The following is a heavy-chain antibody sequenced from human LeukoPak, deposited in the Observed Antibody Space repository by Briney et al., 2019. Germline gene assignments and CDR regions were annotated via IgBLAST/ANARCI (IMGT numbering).Heavy chain of an antibody. J-gene: IGHJ4*02. CDR1: GFTFSSYP. D-gene: IGHD6-19*01. Sequence: GGSLRLSCAASGFTFSSYPMIWVRQAPGKGLEWVSAITSGGRPSYADSVKGRFTISRDNSNNRLYLQMNSLRAEDTAEYYCAKAPTLSSGFDCWGQGTLVTVSS. V-gene: IGHV3-23*01. CDR3: AKAPTLSSGFDC. CDR2: ITSGGRP.